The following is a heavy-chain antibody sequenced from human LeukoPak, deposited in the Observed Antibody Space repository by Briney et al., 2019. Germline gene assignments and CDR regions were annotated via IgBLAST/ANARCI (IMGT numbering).Heavy chain of an antibody. CDR3: ARHGLWFGELPDY. Sequence: ASETLSLTCTVSGGSISSYYWGWIRQPPGKGLEWIGSIYYSGSTYYNPSLKSRVTISVDTSKNQFSLKLSSVTAADTAVYYCARHGLWFGELPDYWGQGTLVTVSS. D-gene: IGHD3-10*01. J-gene: IGHJ4*02. V-gene: IGHV4-39*01. CDR2: IYYSGST. CDR1: GGSISSYY.